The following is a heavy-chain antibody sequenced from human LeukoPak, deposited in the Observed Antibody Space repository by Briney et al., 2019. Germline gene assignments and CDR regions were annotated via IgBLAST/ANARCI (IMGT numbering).Heavy chain of an antibody. CDR2: ISDSGGIT. V-gene: IGHV3-23*01. CDR3: ARGETYGDYVDAFDI. D-gene: IGHD4-17*01. J-gene: IGHJ3*02. Sequence: PGGSLRLSCAASGFTFSTFSMSWVRQASGKGLEWVSTISDSGGITDYADSVKGRFTISRDNSKNTLYLQMNSLRAEDTALYYCARGETYGDYVDAFDIWGQGTMVTVSS. CDR1: GFTFSTFS.